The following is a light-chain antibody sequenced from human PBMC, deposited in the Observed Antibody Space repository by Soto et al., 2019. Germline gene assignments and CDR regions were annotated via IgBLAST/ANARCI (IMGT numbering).Light chain of an antibody. CDR1: SSDVGGYNH. CDR2: EVS. V-gene: IGLV2-14*01. J-gene: IGLJ2*01. CDR3: TSHAGSINLV. Sequence: QSVLTQPASVSGSPGQSITISCTGTSSDVGGYNHVAWYQQYPGKAPKLIIFEVSDRPSGISNRFSGSKSGNTASLTVSGLQAEDEADYYCTSHAGSINLVFGGGTKLTVL.